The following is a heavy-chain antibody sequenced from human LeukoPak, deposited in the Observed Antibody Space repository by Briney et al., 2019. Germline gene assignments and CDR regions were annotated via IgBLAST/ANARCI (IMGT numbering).Heavy chain of an antibody. V-gene: IGHV1-46*01. CDR1: GYTFTSYF. Sequence: AGVKVSCKASGYTFTSYFMHWVRQAPGQGVEGMGIINPSGGSTSYAQKFQGRVTMTRDMSTSTVYMELSSLRSEDTAVYCCARGPSITMVRGGQWYYYMDVWGKGTTVTISS. D-gene: IGHD3-10*01. CDR3: ARGPSITMVRGGQWYYYMDV. CDR2: INPSGGST. J-gene: IGHJ6*03.